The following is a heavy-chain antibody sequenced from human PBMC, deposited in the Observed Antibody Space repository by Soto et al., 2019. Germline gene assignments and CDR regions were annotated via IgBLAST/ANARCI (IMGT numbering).Heavy chain of an antibody. J-gene: IGHJ4*02. Sequence: EVQLVESGGGLVQPGGSLRLSCVVSGFRLRDYWMTWVRQAPGKGLEWVATIKQDASEKYHVDSVKGRCTISRDNAKNSLYLQMNSLTTEDTAVYYCARETSVDADWGQGTLVTVSS. CDR2: IKQDASEK. CDR3: ARETSVDAD. D-gene: IGHD2-2*01. V-gene: IGHV3-7*05. CDR1: GFRLRDYW.